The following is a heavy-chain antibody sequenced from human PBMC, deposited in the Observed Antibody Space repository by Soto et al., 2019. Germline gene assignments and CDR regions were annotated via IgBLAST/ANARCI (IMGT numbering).Heavy chain of an antibody. D-gene: IGHD1-20*01. V-gene: IGHV4-39*01. CDR1: GGSISSSSYY. J-gene: IGHJ4*02. CDR2: IYYSGST. Sequence: QLQLQESGPGLVKPSETLSLTCTVSGGSISSSSYYWGWIRQPPGKGLEWLGSIYYSGSTYYNPSLKSRVTMSVDTSKNQFSLKLSSLTAADTAVYYCARHCHNGNRLTYFDYWGQGTLVTVSS. CDR3: ARHCHNGNRLTYFDY.